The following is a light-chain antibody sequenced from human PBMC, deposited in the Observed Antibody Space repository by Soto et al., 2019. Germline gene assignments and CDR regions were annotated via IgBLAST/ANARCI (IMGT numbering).Light chain of an antibody. CDR2: SDN. Sequence: QSVLTQPPSASGTPGQRVTISCSGSSSNFGSITANWYQQLPGTAPKLLIYSDNLRPSGVSVRFSGSKSGTSASLAICVLQSEDEADYYCAAWDDSLRGYVFGTGTKVTVL. V-gene: IGLV1-44*01. J-gene: IGLJ1*01. CDR3: AAWDDSLRGYV. CDR1: SSNFGSIT.